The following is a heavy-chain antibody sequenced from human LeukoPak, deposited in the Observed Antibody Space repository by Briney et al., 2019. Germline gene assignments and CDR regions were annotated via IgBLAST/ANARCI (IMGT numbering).Heavy chain of an antibody. D-gene: IGHD4-23*01. V-gene: IGHV3-23*01. CDR2: ISGSGGST. CDR1: GFTFSSYA. CDR3: ASSSGTSYYYYMDV. J-gene: IGHJ6*03. Sequence: GGSLRLSCAASGFTFSSYAMSWVRQAPGKGLEWVSAISGSGGSTYYADSVKGRFTISRDNSKNTLYFQMNSLRAEDTAVYYCASSSGTSYYYYMDVWGKGTTVTISS.